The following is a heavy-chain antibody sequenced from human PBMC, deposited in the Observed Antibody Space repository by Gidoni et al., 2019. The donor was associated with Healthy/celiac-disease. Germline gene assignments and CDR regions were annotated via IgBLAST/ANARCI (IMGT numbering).Heavy chain of an antibody. CDR2: ISGSGGST. Sequence: EVQLLESGGGLVQPGGSLGLSCAAAGFPFSSHAMTWVRQAPGKGLEWVSAISGSGGSTYYADSVKGRFTISRDNSKNTLYLQMNSLRAEDTAVYYCAKLMSRYYYDSSGTRGYYFDYWGQGTLVTVSS. CDR3: AKLMSRYYYDSSGTRGYYFDY. CDR1: GFPFSSHA. V-gene: IGHV3-23*01. J-gene: IGHJ4*02. D-gene: IGHD3-22*01.